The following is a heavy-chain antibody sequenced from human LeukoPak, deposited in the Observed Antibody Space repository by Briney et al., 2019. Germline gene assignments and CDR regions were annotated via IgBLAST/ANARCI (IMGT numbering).Heavy chain of an antibody. Sequence: PSETLSLTCAVYGGSFSGYYWSWIRQPPGKGLEWIGEINHSGSTNYNPSLKSRVTISVDTSKNQFSLKLSSVTAADTAVYYCARVRRITMIVVVPYYFDYWGQGTLVTVPS. CDR2: INHSGST. CDR3: ARVRRITMIVVVPYYFDY. V-gene: IGHV4-34*01. D-gene: IGHD3-22*01. CDR1: GGSFSGYY. J-gene: IGHJ4*02.